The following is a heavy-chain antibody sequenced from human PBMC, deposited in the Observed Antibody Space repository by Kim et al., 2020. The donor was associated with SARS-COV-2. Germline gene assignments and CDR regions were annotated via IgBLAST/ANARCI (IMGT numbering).Heavy chain of an antibody. D-gene: IGHD4-17*01. CDR2: IYSGGST. Sequence: GGSLRLSCAASGFTVSSNYMSWVRQAPGKGLEWVSVIYSGGSTYYADSVKGRFTISRDNSKNTLYLQMNSLRAEDTAVYYCARGGLLNDYGDYVSFDYWGQGTLVTVSS. CDR3: ARGGLLNDYGDYVSFDY. CDR1: GFTVSSNY. J-gene: IGHJ4*02. V-gene: IGHV3-53*01.